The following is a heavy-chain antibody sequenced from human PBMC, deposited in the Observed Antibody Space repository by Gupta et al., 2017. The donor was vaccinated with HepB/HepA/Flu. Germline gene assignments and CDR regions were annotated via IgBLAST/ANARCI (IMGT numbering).Heavy chain of an antibody. V-gene: IGHV3-74*03. J-gene: IGHJ3*02. D-gene: IGHD2/OR15-2a*01. CDR2: INGGGTSI. CDR3: VKETVGYNNTYYFSSFDT. CDR1: GFTFSTNW. Sequence: EVQLVESGGGLVQPGGSLRLSCAASGFTFSTNWMHWVRQAPGKGLVWVSRINGGGTSIKYADSVKGRFTISRDNAKNTVYLQMHSLRVDDTAMYYCVKETVGYNNTYYFSSFDTWGQGTVVTVSS.